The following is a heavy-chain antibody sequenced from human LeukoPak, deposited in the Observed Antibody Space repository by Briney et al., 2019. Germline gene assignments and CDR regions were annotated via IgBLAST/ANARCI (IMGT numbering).Heavy chain of an antibody. CDR2: IYSGGST. CDR3: AKDLGYLVRAYDSSGGYDY. CDR1: GFNVNWNY. J-gene: IGHJ4*02. D-gene: IGHD3-22*01. V-gene: IGHV3-53*01. Sequence: GGSLRLSCAVSGFNVNWNYMSWVRQAPGKGLEWVSVIYSGGSTYYAESVMGRFTISRDISKNTVYLQMNSLRAEDTAVYYCAKDLGYLVRAYDSSGGYDYWGQGTLVTVSS.